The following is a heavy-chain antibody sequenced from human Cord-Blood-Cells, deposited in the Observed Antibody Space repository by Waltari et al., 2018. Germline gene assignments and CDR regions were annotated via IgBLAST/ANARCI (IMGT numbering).Heavy chain of an antibody. CDR1: GGSFSGYY. D-gene: IGHD2-2*01. CDR3: ARGRMGTSCYDY. Sequence: QVQLQQWGAGLLKPSETLSLTCAVYGGSFSGYYWSWNRQPPGKGLEWIGEINHSGSTNYNPSLKSRVTISVDTSKNQFSLKLSSVTAADTAVYYCARGRMGTSCYDYWGQGTLVTVSS. CDR2: INHSGST. V-gene: IGHV4-34*01. J-gene: IGHJ4*02.